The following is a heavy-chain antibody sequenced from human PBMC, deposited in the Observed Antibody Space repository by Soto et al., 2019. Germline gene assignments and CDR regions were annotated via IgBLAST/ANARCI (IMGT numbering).Heavy chain of an antibody. CDR3: ARRPGITGTTDPFDY. Sequence: GAEVKKPGESLKISCKGSGYSFNGYWIGWVRQMPGKGLEWMGVIYPGDSDTRYSPSFQGQVTISADKSISTAYLQWSSLKASDTAIYYCARRPGITGTTDPFDYWGQGTLVTVSS. CDR2: IYPGDSDT. D-gene: IGHD1-20*01. CDR1: GYSFNGYW. J-gene: IGHJ4*02. V-gene: IGHV5-51*01.